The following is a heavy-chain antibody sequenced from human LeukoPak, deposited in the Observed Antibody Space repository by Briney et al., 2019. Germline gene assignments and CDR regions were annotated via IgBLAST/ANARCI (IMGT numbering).Heavy chain of an antibody. V-gene: IGHV3-23*01. J-gene: IGHJ4*02. CDR2: ISGSGGST. D-gene: IGHD6-19*01. Sequence: GGSLRLSCAASGFTFSSYAMSWVRQAPGKGLEWVSGISGSGGSTYYADSVKGRFTISRDNSKNTLYLQMNSLRAEDTAVYYCARVGYSSGWYYHLDYWGQGTLVTVSS. CDR3: ARVGYSSGWYYHLDY. CDR1: GFTFSSYA.